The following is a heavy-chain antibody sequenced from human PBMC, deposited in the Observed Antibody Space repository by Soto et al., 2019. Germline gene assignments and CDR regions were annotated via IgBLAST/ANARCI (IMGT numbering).Heavy chain of an antibody. CDR2: IYYSGST. Sequence: SENLSLTCTVSGGSISSYYWSWIRQPPGKGLEWIGYIYYSGSTNYNPSLKSRVTISVDTSKNQFSLKLSSVTAADTAVYYCARHEYYASGSYSWGQGTQVTVSS. CDR1: GGSISSYY. CDR3: ARHEYYASGSYS. D-gene: IGHD3-10*01. V-gene: IGHV4-59*01. J-gene: IGHJ4*02.